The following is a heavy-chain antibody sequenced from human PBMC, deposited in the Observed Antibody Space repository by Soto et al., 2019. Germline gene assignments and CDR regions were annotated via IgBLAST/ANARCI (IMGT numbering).Heavy chain of an antibody. V-gene: IGHV4-34*01. Sequence: ETLSLTCAVYGGSFSGYYWSWIRQPPGKGLEWIGEINHSGSTNYNPSLKSRVTISVDTSKNQFSLKLSSVTAADTAVYYCARKRYSSGWYDYYYYYGMDVWGQGTTVTVSS. D-gene: IGHD6-19*01. CDR1: GGSFSGYY. CDR3: ARKRYSSGWYDYYYYYGMDV. CDR2: INHSGST. J-gene: IGHJ6*02.